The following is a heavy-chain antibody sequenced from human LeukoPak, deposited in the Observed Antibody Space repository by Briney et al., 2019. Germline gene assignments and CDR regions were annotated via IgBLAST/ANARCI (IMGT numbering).Heavy chain of an antibody. CDR3: ARSMTTVTPYYFDY. CDR2: IYYSGSI. V-gene: IGHV4-39*07. CDR1: GGSISSSSYY. J-gene: IGHJ4*02. Sequence: SETLSLTCTVSGGSISSSSYYWGWIRQPPGKGLEWIGSIYYSGSIYYNPPLKSRVTISGDTSKNQFSLKLSSVTAADTAVYYCARSMTTVTPYYFDYWGQGTLVTVSS. D-gene: IGHD4-17*01.